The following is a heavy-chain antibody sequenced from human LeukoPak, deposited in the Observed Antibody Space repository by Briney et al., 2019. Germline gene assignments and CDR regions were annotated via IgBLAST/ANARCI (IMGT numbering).Heavy chain of an antibody. CDR2: MNPNSGNT. D-gene: IGHD6-13*01. CDR3: ARGLGSSWYSYYYMDV. CDR1: GYTFTSYD. V-gene: IGHV1-8*03. J-gene: IGHJ6*03. Sequence: ASVKVSCKASGYTFTSYDINWVRQATGQGLEWMGWMNPNSGNTGYAQKFQGRVTITRNISISTAYMELSSLRSEDTAVYYCARGLGSSWYSYYYMDVWGKGTTVTVSS.